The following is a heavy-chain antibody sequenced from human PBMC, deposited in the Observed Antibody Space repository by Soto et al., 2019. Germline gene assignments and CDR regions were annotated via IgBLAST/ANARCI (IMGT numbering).Heavy chain of an antibody. J-gene: IGHJ5*02. CDR2: ISGSGGST. D-gene: IGHD5-18*01. Sequence: SCAASGFTFSSYAMSWVRQAPGKGLEWVSAISGSGGSTYYADSVKGRFTISRDNSKNTLYLQMSSLRAEDTAVYYCAKVMVKNWFDPWGQGTLVTVSS. CDR3: AKVMVKNWFDP. V-gene: IGHV3-23*01. CDR1: GFTFSSYA.